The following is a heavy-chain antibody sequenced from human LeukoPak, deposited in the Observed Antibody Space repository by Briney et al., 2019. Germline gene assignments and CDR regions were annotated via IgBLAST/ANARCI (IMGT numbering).Heavy chain of an antibody. D-gene: IGHD4-17*01. CDR2: ISSSSSYI. V-gene: IGHV3-21*01. J-gene: IGHJ4*02. CDR3: ASFVPTVTTQGGVLDY. CDR1: GFTFSSYS. Sequence: GGSLRLSCAASGFTFSSYSMNWVRQAPGKGLEWVSSISSSSSYIYYADSVKGRFTISRDNAKNSLYLQMNSLRAEDTAVYYCASFVPTVTTQGGVLDYWGQGTLVTVSS.